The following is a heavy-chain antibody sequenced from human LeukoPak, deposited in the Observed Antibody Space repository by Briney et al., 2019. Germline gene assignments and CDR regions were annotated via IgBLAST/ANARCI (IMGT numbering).Heavy chain of an antibody. CDR2: LSTYFGNT. D-gene: IGHD3-9*01. Sequence: ASVKVSCKASGYTFTSHGISWVRQAPGQGLEWMGWLSTYFGNTNYVQKFQGRLTMTTDTSTSTAYMELRSLRSDDTAVYYRARGLDDILTGSEDAFDIWGQGTRVTVSS. CDR1: GYTFTSHG. V-gene: IGHV1-18*04. J-gene: IGHJ3*02. CDR3: ARGLDDILTGSEDAFDI.